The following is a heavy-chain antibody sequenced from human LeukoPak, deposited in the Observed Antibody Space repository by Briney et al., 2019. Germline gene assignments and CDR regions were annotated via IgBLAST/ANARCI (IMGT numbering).Heavy chain of an antibody. Sequence: SETLSLTCAVYGGSFSGYYWSWIRQPPGKGLEWVGEINHSGSTNYNPSLKSRVTISVDTSKNQFSLKLSSVTAADTAVYYCARGDVGATTSDYWGQGTLVTVSS. V-gene: IGHV4-34*01. CDR2: INHSGST. CDR1: GGSFSGYY. J-gene: IGHJ4*02. D-gene: IGHD1-26*01. CDR3: ARGDVGATTSDY.